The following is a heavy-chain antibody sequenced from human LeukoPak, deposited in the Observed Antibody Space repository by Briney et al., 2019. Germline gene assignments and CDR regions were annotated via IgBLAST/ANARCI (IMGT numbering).Heavy chain of an antibody. CDR1: GYTFTSYA. D-gene: IGHD3-3*01. CDR2: INTNTGNP. J-gene: IGHJ6*02. Sequence: GASVKVSCKASGYTFTSYAMNWVRQAPGQGLEWMEWINTNTGNPTYAQGFTGRFVFSLDTSVSTAYLQISSLKAEDTAVYYCAREGYDFWSGSYGMDVWGQGTTVTVSS. CDR3: AREGYDFWSGSYGMDV. V-gene: IGHV7-4-1*02.